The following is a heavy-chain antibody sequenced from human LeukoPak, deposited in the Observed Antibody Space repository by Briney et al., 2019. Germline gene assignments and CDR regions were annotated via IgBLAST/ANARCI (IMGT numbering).Heavy chain of an antibody. CDR1: GYIFTIYG. D-gene: IGHD6-13*01. J-gene: IGHJ5*02. CDR2: ISAYNGKT. Sequence: ASAKLSRKASGYIFTIYGISWVRHAPGQGLEWMGWISAYNGKTNSAQKSQGRVTMTTDPSTSTAYMERRSLRSDGTAIYYCTRGRGIAAAGTDLFVPCGDGTLVTVSS. V-gene: IGHV1-18*01. CDR3: TRGRGIAAAGTDLFVP.